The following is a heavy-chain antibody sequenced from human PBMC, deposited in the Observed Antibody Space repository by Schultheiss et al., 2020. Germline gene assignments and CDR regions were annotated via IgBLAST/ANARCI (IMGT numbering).Heavy chain of an antibody. CDR3: TTVGYSGYDPYYFDY. J-gene: IGHJ4*02. V-gene: IGHV3-53*01. Sequence: GGSLRLSCAASGFTVSSNYMSWVRQAPGKGLEWVSVIYSGGSTYYADSVKGRFTISRDNAKNTLYLQMNSLKTEDTAVYYCTTVGYSGYDPYYFDYWGQGTLVTVSS. CDR2: IYSGGST. D-gene: IGHD5-12*01. CDR1: GFTVSSNY.